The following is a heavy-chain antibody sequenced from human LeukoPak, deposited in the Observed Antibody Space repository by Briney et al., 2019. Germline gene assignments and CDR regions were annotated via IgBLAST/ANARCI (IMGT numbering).Heavy chain of an antibody. J-gene: IGHJ4*02. CDR2: IWYDGSNK. V-gene: IGHV3-33*01. CDR1: GFTFSSYG. CDR3: ARDIRAPESAFDY. Sequence: GRSLRLSCAASGFTFSSYGMHWVRQAPGKGLEWVAVIWYDGSNKYYADSVKGRFTISRDNSKNTLYLQMNSLRAEDTAVYYCARDIRAPESAFDYWGQGTLVTVSS. D-gene: IGHD1-14*01.